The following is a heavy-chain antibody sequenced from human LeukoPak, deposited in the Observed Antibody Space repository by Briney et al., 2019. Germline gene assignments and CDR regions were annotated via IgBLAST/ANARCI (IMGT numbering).Heavy chain of an antibody. CDR1: GFTFSSYG. CDR3: ARDRHCANGVCHSPPGMDV. J-gene: IGHJ6*02. Sequence: GGSLRLSCAASGFTFSSYGMHWVRQAPGKGLEWVADIWFDGKNEHFADSVKGRFTISRDNSKNTMYLQINSLRAEDTAVYYCARDRHCANGVCHSPPGMDVWGQGTTVTVSS. V-gene: IGHV3-33*01. CDR2: IWFDGKNE. D-gene: IGHD2-8*01.